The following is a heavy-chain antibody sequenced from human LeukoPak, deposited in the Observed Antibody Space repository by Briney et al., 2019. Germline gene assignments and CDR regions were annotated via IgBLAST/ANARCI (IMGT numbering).Heavy chain of an antibody. CDR3: AKDEFEDTSLVFDN. CDR2: IRYDGTNQ. Sequence: GGSLRLSCAVSGFIFSKYGMHWVRQAPGKGLEWVTFIRYDGTNQFYADSVKGRFTISRDNSKNTLYLQMNSLRPEDTAVYFCAKDEFEDTSLVFDNRGQGTLVTVSS. CDR1: GFIFSKYG. V-gene: IGHV3-30*02. J-gene: IGHJ4*02. D-gene: IGHD3-10*01.